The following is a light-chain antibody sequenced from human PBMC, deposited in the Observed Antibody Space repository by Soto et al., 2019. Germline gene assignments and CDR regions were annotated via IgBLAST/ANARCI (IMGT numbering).Light chain of an antibody. CDR3: QQYNNWLPYT. V-gene: IGKV1-9*01. CDR2: ATS. CDR1: QDISNY. Sequence: DIQLTQSPSFLSASVGDRVTITCRASQDISNYLAWYQQKPGKAPKFLLYATSTFQSGVPSRFSGSGSGTQFTLTISSLQPEDFAVYYCQQYNNWLPYTFGQGTKLEIK. J-gene: IGKJ2*01.